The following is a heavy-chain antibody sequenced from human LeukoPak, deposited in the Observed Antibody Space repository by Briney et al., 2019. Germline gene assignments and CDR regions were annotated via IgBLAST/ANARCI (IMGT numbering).Heavy chain of an antibody. D-gene: IGHD4-17*01. J-gene: IGHJ1*01. Sequence: NPSETLSLTCAVYGGSFSGYYWSWIRPPAGKGLGWIGEINHSGSSNYNPSLKSRVTISVDTSKNQFSLKLSSVPAADTAVYYCARGEDGDYYFQHWRQGTLVSVSS. CDR3: ARGEDGDYYFQH. CDR2: INHSGSS. CDR1: GGSFSGYY. V-gene: IGHV4-34*01.